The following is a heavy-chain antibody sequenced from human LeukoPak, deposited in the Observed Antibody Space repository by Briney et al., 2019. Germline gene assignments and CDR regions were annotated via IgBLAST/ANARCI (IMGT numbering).Heavy chain of an antibody. Sequence: SETLSLTCTVSGGSVSNNNYYWGWIRQPPGQGLEWIGSLSYSGSTYYNPSLKSRVTISVDTSKNQFSLKVSSVTAADTAVYYCARVLAAAAHFDYWGQGTLVTVSS. J-gene: IGHJ4*02. D-gene: IGHD6-13*01. CDR3: ARVLAAAAHFDY. CDR1: GGSVSNNNYY. CDR2: LSYSGST. V-gene: IGHV4-39*01.